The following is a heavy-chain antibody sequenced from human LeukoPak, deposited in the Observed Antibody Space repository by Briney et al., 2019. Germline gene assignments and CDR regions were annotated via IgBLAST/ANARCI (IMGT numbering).Heavy chain of an antibody. CDR3: ARISVGGPPDY. CDR1: GASVSSGTYY. D-gene: IGHD1-26*01. Sequence: SETLSLTCTVSGASVSSGTYYWGWIRQPPGKGLEWIGLIYYSGSTLDNPYLKSRVTISIDTSKNQFSLKLTSVTAADTAVYYCARISVGGPPDYWGQGILVTVSS. J-gene: IGHJ4*02. CDR2: IYYSGST. V-gene: IGHV4-61*01.